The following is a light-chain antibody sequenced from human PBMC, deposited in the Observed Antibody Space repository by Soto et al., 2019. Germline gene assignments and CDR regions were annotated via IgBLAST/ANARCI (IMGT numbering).Light chain of an antibody. CDR2: EVT. V-gene: IGLV2-14*01. CDR3: CSFTGTSTWV. CDR1: SNDIGGHSR. Sequence: SVLTQPASVSGSPGQSITISCTGTSNDIGGHSRVSWSQQHPGKAPQLVIFEVTKRPSGVSSRFSASKSGNTAYLTISGLQPEDEADYYCCSFTGTSTWVFGGGTKVTVL. J-gene: IGLJ3*02.